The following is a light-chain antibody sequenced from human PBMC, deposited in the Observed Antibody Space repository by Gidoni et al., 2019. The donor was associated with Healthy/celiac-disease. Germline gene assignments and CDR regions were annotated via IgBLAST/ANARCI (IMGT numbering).Light chain of an antibody. CDR3: QQYGSTLTWT. V-gene: IGKV3-20*01. CDR1: KSVSSSY. J-gene: IGKJ1*01. CDR2: GAS. Sequence: EIVLTQSPGTLSLSPGERATLSCSASKSVSSSYLAWYQQKPGQAPRLLIYGASSRATGIPDRFSGSGSGTDFTLTISRLEPEDFAVYYCQQYGSTLTWTFGQGTKVEIK.